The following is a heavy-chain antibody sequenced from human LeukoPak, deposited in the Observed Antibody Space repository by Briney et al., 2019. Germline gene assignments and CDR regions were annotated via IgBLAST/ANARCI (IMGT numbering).Heavy chain of an antibody. CDR1: GFTFSNYW. CDR2: INSDGSST. D-gene: IGHD3-10*01. J-gene: IGHJ6*02. CDR3: ARDYGRSRDYGMDV. V-gene: IGHV3-74*01. Sequence: GGSLRLSCAASGFTFSNYWMHWVRQAPGKGLVWVSRINSDGSSTSYADSVKGRFTISRDNAKNTLYLQMNSLRVEDTAVYYCARDYGRSRDYGMDVWGPGTTVSVSS.